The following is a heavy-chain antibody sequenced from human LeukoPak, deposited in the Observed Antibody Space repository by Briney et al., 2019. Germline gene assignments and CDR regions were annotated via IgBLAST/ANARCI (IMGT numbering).Heavy chain of an antibody. Sequence: PGGSLRLSCAASGFTFSSYSMNWVRQAPGKGLEWVSYISSSSSTTYYADSVKGRFTISRDNAKNSLHLQMNGLRAEDTAVYYCARGWKTARPYYFDYWGQGTLVTVSS. D-gene: IGHD6-6*01. CDR1: GFTFSSYS. J-gene: IGHJ4*02. CDR3: ARGWKTARPYYFDY. CDR2: ISSSSSTT. V-gene: IGHV3-48*01.